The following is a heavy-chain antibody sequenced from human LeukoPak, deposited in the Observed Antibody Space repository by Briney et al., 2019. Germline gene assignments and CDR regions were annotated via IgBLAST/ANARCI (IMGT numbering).Heavy chain of an antibody. CDR2: IYWDDDK. CDR3: AHRLGEPSEYYYDSSGFHFDY. CDR1: GFSLSTSGVG. J-gene: IGHJ4*02. V-gene: IGHV2-5*02. D-gene: IGHD3-22*01. Sequence: SGPTLVKPTQTLTLTCTFSGFSLSTSGVGVGWIRQPPGKALEWLALIYWDDDKRYSPSLKSRLTITKDTSKNQVVLTMTNMDPVDTATYYCAHRLGEPSEYYYDSSGFHFDYWGQGTLVTVSS.